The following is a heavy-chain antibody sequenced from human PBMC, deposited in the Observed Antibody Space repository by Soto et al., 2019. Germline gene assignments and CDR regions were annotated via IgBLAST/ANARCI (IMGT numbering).Heavy chain of an antibody. CDR1: GYTFTSYY. CDR2: INPSGGST. J-gene: IGHJ6*03. D-gene: IGHD3-3*01. Sequence: ASVKVFCKASGYTFTSYYMHWVRQAPGQGLEWMGIINPSGGSTSYAQKFQGRVTMTRDTSTSTVYMELSSLRSEDTAVYYCATRYDFWSGPGNYYYYYMDVWGKGTTVTVSS. V-gene: IGHV1-46*03. CDR3: ATRYDFWSGPGNYYYYYMDV.